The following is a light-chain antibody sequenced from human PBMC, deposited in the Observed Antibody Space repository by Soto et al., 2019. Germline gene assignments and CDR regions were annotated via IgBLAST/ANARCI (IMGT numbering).Light chain of an antibody. Sequence: QSVLTQPASVSGSPGQSITISCTGTSSEVGGYKYVSWYQQHPGKAPKLMIYDVSNRPSGVSNRFSGSKSGNTASLTISGLQAEDEADYYCSSYTSSSLVVFGGGTKLPVL. V-gene: IGLV2-14*01. CDR1: SSEVGGYKY. CDR2: DVS. CDR3: SSYTSSSLVV. J-gene: IGLJ2*01.